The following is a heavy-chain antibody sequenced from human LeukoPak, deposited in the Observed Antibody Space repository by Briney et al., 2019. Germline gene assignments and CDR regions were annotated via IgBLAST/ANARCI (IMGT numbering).Heavy chain of an antibody. CDR1: GGSISSYY. CDR2: IHYSGST. Sequence: SETLSLTCTVPGGSISSYYWTWIRQPPGKGLEWIGYIHYSGSTNYNPSLKSRVTISVDTSKNQFSLKLSSVTAADTAVYYCARASVTYYYYYYMDVWGKGTTVTVSS. V-gene: IGHV4-59*01. D-gene: IGHD4-11*01. CDR3: ARASVTYYYYYYMDV. J-gene: IGHJ6*03.